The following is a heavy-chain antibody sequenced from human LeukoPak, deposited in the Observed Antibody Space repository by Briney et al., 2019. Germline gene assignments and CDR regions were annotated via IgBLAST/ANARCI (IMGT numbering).Heavy chain of an antibody. Sequence: SETLSLTCTVSGASISSSDYSWGWIRQPPGKALEWIGSMYSSGRTYFNPSLKSRVTISIDTSKNQFSLKLSSVTAADTAVYYCARAPSGSSTSLDAFDIWGQGTMVTVSS. CDR2: MYSSGRT. D-gene: IGHD2-2*01. V-gene: IGHV4-39*07. CDR1: GASISSSDYS. J-gene: IGHJ3*02. CDR3: ARAPSGSSTSLDAFDI.